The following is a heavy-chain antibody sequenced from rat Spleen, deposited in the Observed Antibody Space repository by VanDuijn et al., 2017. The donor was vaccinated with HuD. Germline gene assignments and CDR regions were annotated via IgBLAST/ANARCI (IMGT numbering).Heavy chain of an antibody. D-gene: IGHD1-12*02. J-gene: IGHJ3*01. Sequence: EVQLQESGPGLVKPSQSLSLTCSVTDYSITSNYWGWIRKFPGSKLEWMGYLNSAGSTIYNPSLKSRISLTRDTSTNQFFLQVNSVTTENTATYYYARSKGTHYCLPFATWGQGTLVTVSS. CDR3: ARSKGTHYCLPFAT. CDR2: LNSAGST. CDR1: DYSITSNY. V-gene: IGHV3-3*01.